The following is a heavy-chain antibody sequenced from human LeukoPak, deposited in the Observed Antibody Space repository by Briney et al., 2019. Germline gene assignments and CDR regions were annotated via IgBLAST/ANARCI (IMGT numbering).Heavy chain of an antibody. CDR3: ARFPGGLRFLEWFFDY. Sequence: GGSLRLSCVGSGFIFSSYAMNWVRQSPGKGLEWVSSISANDRDTDYADAVKGRFIISRDDSKNTLLLQMDSLGAEDTAIYYCARFPGGLRFLEWFFDYWGQGPLVTVTS. D-gene: IGHD3-3*01. CDR1: GFIFSSYA. V-gene: IGHV3-23*01. CDR2: ISANDRDT. J-gene: IGHJ4*02.